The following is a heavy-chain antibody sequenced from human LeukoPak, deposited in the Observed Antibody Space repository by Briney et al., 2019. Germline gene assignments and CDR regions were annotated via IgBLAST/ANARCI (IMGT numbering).Heavy chain of an antibody. D-gene: IGHD5-18*01. Sequence: PGGSLRLSCAASGFTFSSYSVNGVRQAPGKGLEWVSSISSSSSYIYYADSVKGRFTISRDNAKNSLYLQMNSLRAEDTAVYYCARAEYSYGNGMDVWGQGTTVTVSS. CDR2: ISSSSSYI. J-gene: IGHJ6*02. CDR1: GFTFSSYS. V-gene: IGHV3-21*01. CDR3: ARAEYSYGNGMDV.